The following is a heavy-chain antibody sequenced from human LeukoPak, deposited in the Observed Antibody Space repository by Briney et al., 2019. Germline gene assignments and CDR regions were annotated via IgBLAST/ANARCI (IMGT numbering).Heavy chain of an antibody. D-gene: IGHD6-19*01. V-gene: IGHV1-69*13. CDR1: GGTFSSYA. J-gene: IGHJ4*02. CDR3: ARGGAVGSGWFVSYFDY. CDR2: IIPIFGTA. Sequence: SVKVSCKASGGTFSSYAISWVRQAPGQGLEWMGGIIPIFGTANYAQKFQGRVTITADESTSTAYMELSSLRSEDTAVYYCARGGAVGSGWFVSYFDYWGQGTLVTVSS.